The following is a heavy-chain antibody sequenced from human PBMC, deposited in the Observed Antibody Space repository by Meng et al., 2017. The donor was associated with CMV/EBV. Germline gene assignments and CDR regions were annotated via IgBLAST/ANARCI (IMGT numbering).Heavy chain of an antibody. D-gene: IGHD3-10*01. Sequence: QVQLQRLGGGMLKPSETLSLTWAVYGGSFSGYYWSWIRQHPGKGLEWIGEINHSGSTNYNPSLKSRVTISVDTSKNQFSLKLSSVTAADTAVYYCARESMVRGEDWGQGTLVTVSS. CDR3: ARESMVRGED. CDR2: INHSGST. CDR1: GGSFSGYY. V-gene: IGHV4-34*01. J-gene: IGHJ4*02.